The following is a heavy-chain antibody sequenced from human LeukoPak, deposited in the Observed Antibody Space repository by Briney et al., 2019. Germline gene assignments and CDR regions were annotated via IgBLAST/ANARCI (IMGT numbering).Heavy chain of an antibody. J-gene: IGHJ4*02. V-gene: IGHV4-38-2*02. CDR3: ATVRHWYYFDY. CDR1: GYSISSGYY. Sequence: SETLSLTCTVSGYSISSGYYWGWIRQPPGKGLEWIGSIYHSGSTYYNPSLKSRVTISVDTSKNQFSPKLSSVTAADTAVYYCATVRHWYYFDYWGQGTLATVSS. D-gene: IGHD2-8*02. CDR2: IYHSGST.